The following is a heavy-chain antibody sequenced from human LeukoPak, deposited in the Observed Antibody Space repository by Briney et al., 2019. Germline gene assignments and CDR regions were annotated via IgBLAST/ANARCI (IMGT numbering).Heavy chain of an antibody. V-gene: IGHV3-64*01. J-gene: IGHJ4*02. CDR1: GFTFSTCA. CDR2: ISGNGDST. D-gene: IGHD3-9*01. CDR3: AKDSTIPQPPLDY. Sequence: GGSLRLSCAASGFTFSTCAMHWVRQSPGKGLEYVAAISGNGDSTYYANSVKGIFTISRDNSKNTLYLQINSLRAEDTAVYYCAKDSTIPQPPLDYWGQGTLVTVSS.